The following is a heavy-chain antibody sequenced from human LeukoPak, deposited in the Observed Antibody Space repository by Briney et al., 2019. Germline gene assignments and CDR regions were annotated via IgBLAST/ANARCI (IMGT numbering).Heavy chain of an antibody. Sequence: GGSLRLSCAASGFTFTSYSMSWVRQAPGKGLEWVSAISGSGGSTYYADSVKGRFTISRDNSKNTLYLQMNSLRAEDTAVYYCAKDVAVAGTGYDYWGQGTLVTVSS. CDR3: AKDVAVAGTGYDY. D-gene: IGHD6-19*01. V-gene: IGHV3-23*01. J-gene: IGHJ4*02. CDR2: ISGSGGST. CDR1: GFTFTSYS.